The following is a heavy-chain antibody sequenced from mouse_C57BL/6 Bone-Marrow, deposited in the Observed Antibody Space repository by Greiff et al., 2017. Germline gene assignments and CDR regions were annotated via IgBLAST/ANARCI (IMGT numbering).Heavy chain of an antibody. D-gene: IGHD3-2*02. Sequence: QVQLQQPGAELVRPGSSVKLSCKASGYTFTSYWMDWVKQRPGQGLEWIGNIYPSDSETHYNQKFKDKATLNVDTSSSTAYMQLSSLTYEDSAVYYCTRAPRHLRVGGAMDYWGQGTSVTVSS. CDR1: GYTFTSYW. J-gene: IGHJ4*01. V-gene: IGHV1-61*01. CDR3: TRAPRHLRVGGAMDY. CDR2: IYPSDSET.